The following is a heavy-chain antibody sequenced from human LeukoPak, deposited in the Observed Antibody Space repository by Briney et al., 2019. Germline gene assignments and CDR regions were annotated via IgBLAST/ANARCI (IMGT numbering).Heavy chain of an antibody. D-gene: IGHD2-2*01. V-gene: IGHV1-18*01. CDR2: ISAYNGDT. J-gene: IGHJ6*02. CDR1: GYTFNSYG. Sequence: ASVKVSCKASGYTFNSYGISWVRQAPGQGLEWMGWISAYNGDTNYAQKFQGRVTMTTDTSTSTAYMELRSPRSDDTAVYYCARDGMGWIVIVPAARLDYYGMDVWGQGTTVTVSS. CDR3: ARDGMGWIVIVPAARLDYYGMDV.